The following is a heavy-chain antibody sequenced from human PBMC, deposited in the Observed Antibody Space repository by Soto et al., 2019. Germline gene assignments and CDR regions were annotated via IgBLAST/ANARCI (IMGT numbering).Heavy chain of an antibody. J-gene: IGHJ5*02. CDR2: INPSVGST. CDR1: GYTFTSYY. Sequence: ASVKVSCKASGYTFTSYYMHWVRQAPGQGLEWMGIINPSVGSTSYAQNFQGRFTMTRDTSTSTVYMELSSLRSEDTAVYYCARGQGSGSSWFDPWGQGTLVTVSS. D-gene: IGHD3-10*01. V-gene: IGHV1-46*01. CDR3: ARGQGSGSSWFDP.